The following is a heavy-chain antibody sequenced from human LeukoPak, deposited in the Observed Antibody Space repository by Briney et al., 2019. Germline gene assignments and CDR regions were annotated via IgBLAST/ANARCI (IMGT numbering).Heavy chain of an antibody. V-gene: IGHV3-21*01. CDR3: AREGLLRQLGSYMDV. CDR2: ISSSSSYI. CDR1: GFTFSSYS. Sequence: KPGGSLRLSCAASGFTFSSYSMNWVRQAPGKGLEWVSSISSSSSYIYYADSVKGRFTISRDNAKNSLYLQMNSLRAEDTAVYYCAREGLLRQLGSYMDVWGKGTPVTVSS. D-gene: IGHD6-13*01. J-gene: IGHJ6*03.